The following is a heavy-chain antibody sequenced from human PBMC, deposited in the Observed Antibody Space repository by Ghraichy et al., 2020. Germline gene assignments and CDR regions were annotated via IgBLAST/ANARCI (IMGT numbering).Heavy chain of an antibody. CDR1: GFTFRSYG. CDR2: ISYDGSKK. Sequence: LSLTCAASGFTFRSYGMHWVRLPPGKGLEWVAVISYDGSKKDYGDSVKGRFTISRDNSKNTLYLQTNSLRAEDTAVYYCAKERDSSGYYSFRGDYYGMDVWGQGTTVTISS. V-gene: IGHV3-30*18. J-gene: IGHJ6*02. CDR3: AKERDSSGYYSFRGDYYGMDV. D-gene: IGHD3-22*01.